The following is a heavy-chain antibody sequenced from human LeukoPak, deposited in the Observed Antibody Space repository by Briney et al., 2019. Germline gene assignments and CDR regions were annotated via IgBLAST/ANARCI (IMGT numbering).Heavy chain of an antibody. CDR1: GGSFSGYY. CDR2: IIHSGST. V-gene: IGHV4-34*12. J-gene: IGHJ4*02. CDR3: ARDQD. Sequence: PSETLSLTCAVYGGSFSGYYWSWIRQPPGKGLEWIGEIIHSGSTYYNPSLKSRVTISVDTSKNQFSLKLSSVTAADTAVYYCARDQDWGQGTLVTVSS.